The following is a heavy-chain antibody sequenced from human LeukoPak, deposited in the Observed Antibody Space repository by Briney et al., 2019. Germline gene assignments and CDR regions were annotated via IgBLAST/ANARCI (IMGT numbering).Heavy chain of an antibody. CDR1: GLTFSSYA. D-gene: IGHD3-10*01. J-gene: IGHJ4*02. V-gene: IGHV3-23*01. CDR3: AKARPYGSGPLDY. Sequence: GGSLRLSCAASGLTFSSYAMTWVRQAPGKGLEWVSTISASGGSTYYADSVKGRFTISRDDSKNTLYLQMNSLRAEDTAVYYCAKARPYGSGPLDYWGQGTLVTVSS. CDR2: ISASGGST.